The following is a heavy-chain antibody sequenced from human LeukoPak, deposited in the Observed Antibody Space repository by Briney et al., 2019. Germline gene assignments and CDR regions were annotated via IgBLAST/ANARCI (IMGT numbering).Heavy chain of an antibody. D-gene: IGHD3-16*01. J-gene: IGHJ4*02. CDR1: EYSFISYG. CDR2: IDPSDSYN. CDR3: ARHPRYGPNYFDF. Sequence: EEPLKISSKGSEYSFISYGSSCLHHTPGKGLEWMGMIDPSDSYNTYNPSFQGHVTISAEKSISTAYLQWSSLEASDTSIDCCARHPRYGPNYFDFWGQGTLATVSS. V-gene: IGHV5-10-1*01.